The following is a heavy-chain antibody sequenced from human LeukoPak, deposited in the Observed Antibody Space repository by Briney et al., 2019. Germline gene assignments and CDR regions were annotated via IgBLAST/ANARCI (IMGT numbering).Heavy chain of an antibody. V-gene: IGHV1-46*01. CDR2: INPSGGST. J-gene: IGHJ4*02. CDR3: ARFSSKTEIDY. CDR1: GYTFTSYY. Sequence: GASVKVSCKASGYTFTSYYMHWVRQAPGQGLEWMGIINPSGGSTSYAQKFQGRVTMTRDMSTSTVYMELSSLRSEDTAVYYCARFSSKTEIDYWGQGTLVTVSS. D-gene: IGHD6-13*01.